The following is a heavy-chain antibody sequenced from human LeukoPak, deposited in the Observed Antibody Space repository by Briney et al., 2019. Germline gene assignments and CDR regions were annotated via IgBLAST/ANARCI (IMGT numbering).Heavy chain of an antibody. Sequence: GGSLRLSCAASGFTFSSYAMHWVRQAPGKGLEWVAVISYDGSNKYYADSVKGRFTISRDNSKNTLYLQMNSLRAEDTAVYYCAREVLLWFGEFDYWGQGTLVTVSS. V-gene: IGHV3-30-3*01. CDR2: ISYDGSNK. J-gene: IGHJ4*02. CDR3: AREVLLWFGEFDY. CDR1: GFTFSSYA. D-gene: IGHD3-10*01.